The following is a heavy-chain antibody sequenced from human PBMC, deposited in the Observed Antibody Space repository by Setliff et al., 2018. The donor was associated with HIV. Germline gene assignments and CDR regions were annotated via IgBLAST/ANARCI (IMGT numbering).Heavy chain of an antibody. CDR2: ISSGSNYI. Sequence: GGSLRLSCAASGFTFSSYSMNWVRQAPGKGLEWVSSISSGSNYIYYADSVRGRFTISRDNARNSLYLQMNSLRAEDTALYYCAKDMVYYYDSSGYPFDYWGQGTLVTVSS. CDR1: GFTFSSYS. CDR3: AKDMVYYYDSSGYPFDY. V-gene: IGHV3-21*04. D-gene: IGHD3-22*01. J-gene: IGHJ4*02.